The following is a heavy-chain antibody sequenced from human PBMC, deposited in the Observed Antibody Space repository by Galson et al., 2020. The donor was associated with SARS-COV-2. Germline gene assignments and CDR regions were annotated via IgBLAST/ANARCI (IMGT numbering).Heavy chain of an antibody. CDR3: ARDQNCSGGSCKRPRGYYYYGMDV. CDR2: IYSGGST. CDR1: GFTVSSNY. J-gene: IGHJ6*02. D-gene: IGHD2-15*01. Sequence: PGGSLRLSCAASGFTVSSNYMSWVRQAPGKGLEWVSVIYSGGSTYYADSVKGRFTISRDNSKNTLYLQMNSLRAEDTAVYYCARDQNCSGGSCKRPRGYYYYGMDVWGQGTTVTVSS. V-gene: IGHV3-53*01.